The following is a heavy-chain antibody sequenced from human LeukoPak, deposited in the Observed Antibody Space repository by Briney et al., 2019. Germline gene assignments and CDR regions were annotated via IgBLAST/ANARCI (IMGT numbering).Heavy chain of an antibody. J-gene: IGHJ6*03. Sequence: ASVKVSCKTFGYSFANYGISWVRQAPGQGLEWMAWISPYNGDGIAAQRFQGRLSMTTDPSTSTAYMELRSLRSDDTAVYYCAREVGDGPGYYYMDVWGKGTTVTVSS. CDR3: AREVGDGPGYYYMDV. V-gene: IGHV1-18*01. D-gene: IGHD3-10*01. CDR2: ISPYNGDG. CDR1: GYSFANYG.